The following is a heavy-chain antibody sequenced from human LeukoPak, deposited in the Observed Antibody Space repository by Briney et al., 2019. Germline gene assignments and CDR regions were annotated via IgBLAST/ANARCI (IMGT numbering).Heavy chain of an antibody. Sequence: GGSLRLSCAASGFTFSIYDMSWVRQAPGKGLEWVSAISGSDGSTYYADSVKGRFTISRDNAKNSLYLQMNSLRAEDTAVYYCARRPVTTVAWGQGTLVTVSS. CDR1: GFTFSIYD. CDR3: ARRPVTTVA. V-gene: IGHV3-23*01. J-gene: IGHJ5*02. D-gene: IGHD4-17*01. CDR2: ISGSDGST.